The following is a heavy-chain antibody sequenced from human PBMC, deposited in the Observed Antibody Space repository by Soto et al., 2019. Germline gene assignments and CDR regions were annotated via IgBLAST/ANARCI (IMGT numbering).Heavy chain of an antibody. CDR3: ARAMSITGIYYFDY. CDR2: ISSSSSTI. Sequence: VQLVESGGGLVQPGGSLRLSCAASGFTFSSYSMNWVRQAPGKGLEWVSYISSSSSTIYYADSVKGRFTISRDNAKNSLYLQMNSLRDEDTAVYYCARAMSITGIYYFDYWGQGTLVTVSS. J-gene: IGHJ4*02. D-gene: IGHD1-20*01. CDR1: GFTFSSYS. V-gene: IGHV3-48*02.